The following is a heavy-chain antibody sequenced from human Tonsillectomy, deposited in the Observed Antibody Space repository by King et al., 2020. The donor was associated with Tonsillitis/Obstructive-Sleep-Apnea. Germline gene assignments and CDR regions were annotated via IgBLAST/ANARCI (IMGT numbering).Heavy chain of an antibody. Sequence: VQLVESGGGLVQPGGSLRLSCAASGFTFSSYNMYWVRQAPGKGLEYVSGISSYGDNTYYENSVKGRFTISRDNSKNSLYLQMGSLRTDDMAVYYCAREFCSSASCHPYFYGMDVWGQGTTVTVSS. J-gene: IGHJ6*02. CDR2: ISSYGDNT. CDR1: GFTFSSYN. D-gene: IGHD2-2*01. CDR3: AREFCSSASCHPYFYGMDV. V-gene: IGHV3-64*01.